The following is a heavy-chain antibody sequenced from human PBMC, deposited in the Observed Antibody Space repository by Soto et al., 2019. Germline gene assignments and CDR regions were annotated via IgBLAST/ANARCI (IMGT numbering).Heavy chain of an antibody. V-gene: IGHV3-30*18. Sequence: QVQLVESGGGVVQPGRSLRLSCAASGFTFSSYGMHWVRQAPGKGLEWVAVISYDGSNKYYADSVKGRFTISRDNSKNTLYLQMNSLRAEDTAVYYCAKSRFTMLVVVPDYWGQGTLVTVSS. J-gene: IGHJ4*02. D-gene: IGHD3-22*01. CDR1: GFTFSSYG. CDR3: AKSRFTMLVVVPDY. CDR2: ISYDGSNK.